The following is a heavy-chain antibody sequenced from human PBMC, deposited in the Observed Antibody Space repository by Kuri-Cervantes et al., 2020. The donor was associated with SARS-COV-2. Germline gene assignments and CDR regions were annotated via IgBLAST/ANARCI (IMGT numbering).Heavy chain of an antibody. CDR1: GGSISSGDYA. CDR2: VYQGGHT. J-gene: IGHJ5*02. D-gene: IGHD1-26*01. CDR3: ARGKGGDNDWFDP. Sequence: SETMSPTSTVSGGSISSGDYAWCWIRQPPGKALQCIGYVYQGGHTYYSPSLMSRATISVDKSNNQFSLELTSVTAADTAVYYCARGKGGDNDWFDPWGQGTLVTVSS. V-gene: IGHV4-30-2*01.